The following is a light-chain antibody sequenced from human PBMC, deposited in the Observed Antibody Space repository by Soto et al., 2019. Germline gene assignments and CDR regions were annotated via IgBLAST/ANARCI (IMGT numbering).Light chain of an antibody. CDR2: WAS. J-gene: IGKJ1*01. V-gene: IGKV4-1*01. CDR3: QHYYSIPWT. Sequence: DIVMTESPDSLAVSLGERATINCKSSQSVLSSSNNRNYLAWYQQKSGQPPKLLIYWASTRESGVPDRFSGSGSGKDFTLTISSLQAEDVAASYCQHYYSIPWTFCQGTRLEIK. CDR1: QSVLSSSNNRNY.